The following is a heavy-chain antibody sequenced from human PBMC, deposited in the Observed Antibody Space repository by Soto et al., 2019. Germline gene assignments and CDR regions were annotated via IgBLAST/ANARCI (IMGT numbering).Heavy chain of an antibody. CDR1: GYTFTSYD. CDR2: MNPNSGNT. CDR3: ARAYQYSSSSYYYGMDV. J-gene: IGHJ6*02. V-gene: IGHV1-8*01. Sequence: GASVKVSCKASGYTFTSYDINWVRQATGQGLEWMGWMNPNSGNTGYAQKFQGRVTMTRNTSISTAYMELSSLRSEDTAVYYCARAYQYSSSSYYYGMDVWGQGTTVTVS. D-gene: IGHD6-6*01.